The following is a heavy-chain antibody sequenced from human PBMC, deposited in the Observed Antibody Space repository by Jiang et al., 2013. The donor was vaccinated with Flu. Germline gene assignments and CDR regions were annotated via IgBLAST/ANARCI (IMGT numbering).Heavy chain of an antibody. CDR3: AAGMATIISRGY. D-gene: IGHD5-24*01. V-gene: IGHV3-66*01. J-gene: IGHJ4*02. CDR2: IYSGGTT. Sequence: IYSGGTTYYADSVKGRFTISRDNSKNTLYLQMNSPRADDTAVYYCAAGMATIISRGYWGQGTLVTVSS.